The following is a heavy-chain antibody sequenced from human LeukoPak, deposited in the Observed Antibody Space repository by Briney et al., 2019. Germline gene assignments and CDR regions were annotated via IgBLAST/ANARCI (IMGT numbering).Heavy chain of an antibody. CDR3: ARLYDSSGSVDY. Sequence: GESLKISCKGSGYNFATFWIGWVRQMPGKGLEWMGIIYPGDSDTRYSPSFQGQVTISADKSISTAYLQWSSLKASDTAMYYCARLYDSSGSVDYWGQGTLVTVSS. J-gene: IGHJ4*02. V-gene: IGHV5-51*01. D-gene: IGHD3-22*01. CDR1: GYNFATFW. CDR2: IYPGDSDT.